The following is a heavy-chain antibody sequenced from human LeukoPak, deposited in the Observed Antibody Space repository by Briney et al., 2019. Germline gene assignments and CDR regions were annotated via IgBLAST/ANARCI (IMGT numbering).Heavy chain of an antibody. CDR1: GFTVSSNY. Sequence: GGSLRLSCAASGFTVSSNYMSWVRQAPGKGLEWVSVIYSGGSPYYADSVKGRFTISRDNSKNTLYLQMNSLRAEDTAVYYCARDGRDILTGYFSYYFDYWGQGTLVTVSS. CDR3: ARDGRDILTGYFSYYFDY. CDR2: IYSGGSP. V-gene: IGHV3-66*01. D-gene: IGHD3-9*01. J-gene: IGHJ4*02.